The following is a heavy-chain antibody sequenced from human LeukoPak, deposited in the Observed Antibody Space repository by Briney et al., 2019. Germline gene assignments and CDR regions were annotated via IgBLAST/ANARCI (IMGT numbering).Heavy chain of an antibody. V-gene: IGHV1-18*01. CDR2: ISAYNGIP. CDR1: GYTFTSYH. J-gene: IGHJ4*02. D-gene: IGHD3-10*01. CDR3: ARDHSGFHFDF. Sequence: ASVKVSCKASGYTFTSYHIAWVRQAPGRGLEWMGWISAYNGIPKYAENLQGRITMTIDTSTSTAYMELRSLRSDDTAVYYCARDHSGFHFDFWGQGTLVTVSS.